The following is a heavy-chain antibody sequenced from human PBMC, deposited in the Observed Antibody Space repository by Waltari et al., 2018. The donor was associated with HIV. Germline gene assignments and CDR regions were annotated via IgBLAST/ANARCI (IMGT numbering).Heavy chain of an antibody. CDR2: INAGTGNT. CDR3: ARHNSSWYGTFDH. D-gene: IGHD6-19*01. Sequence: QVHLLPSGAEVKKPGASVKVYCKASGYTFTSYPIHWLRQAPGQRLEWMAWINAGTGNTKYSQNFQGRVTITRDTSASTAYMELSSLRSEDTAVYYCARHNSSWYGTFDHWGQGTLVTVSS. CDR1: GYTFTSYP. V-gene: IGHV1-3*01. J-gene: IGHJ4*02.